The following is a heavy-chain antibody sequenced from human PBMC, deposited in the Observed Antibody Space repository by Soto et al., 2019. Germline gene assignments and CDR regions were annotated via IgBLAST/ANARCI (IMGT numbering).Heavy chain of an antibody. J-gene: IGHJ5*02. CDR3: ARAGIRFLESLNNWFDP. CDR1: GGAFSSYA. D-gene: IGHD3-3*01. Sequence: QVQLVQSGAEVKKPGSSVKVSCKDSGGAFSSYAISWVRQAPGQGLEWMGGIIPIFGTANYAQKFQGRVTITADESTSTAYMELSSLRSEDTAVSYCARAGIRFLESLNNWFDPWGQGTLVTVSS. CDR2: IIPIFGTA. V-gene: IGHV1-69*12.